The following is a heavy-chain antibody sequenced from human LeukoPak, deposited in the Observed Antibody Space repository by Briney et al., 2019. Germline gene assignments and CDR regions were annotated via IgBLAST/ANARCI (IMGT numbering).Heavy chain of an antibody. CDR2: INPSGGST. Sequence: ASVKVSCKASGYTFTSYYMHWVRQAPGQGLEWMGIINPSGGSTSYAQKFQGRVTMTRDTSTSTAYMELSSLRSEDTAVYYCARDTLVGATSYWGQGTLVTVSS. V-gene: IGHV1-46*01. CDR3: ARDTLVGATSY. CDR1: GYTFTSYY. J-gene: IGHJ4*02. D-gene: IGHD1-26*01.